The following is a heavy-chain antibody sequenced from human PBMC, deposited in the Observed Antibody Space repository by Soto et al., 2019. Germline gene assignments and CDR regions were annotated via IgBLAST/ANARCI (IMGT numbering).Heavy chain of an antibody. V-gene: IGHV4-31*03. D-gene: IGHD3-16*02. CDR3: ARGRLHLGELSSNWFDP. CDR2: IYYSGST. J-gene: IGHJ5*02. CDR1: GGSISSGGYY. Sequence: SETLSLTCTVSGGSISSGGYYWSWIRQHPGKGLEWIGYIYYSGSTYYNPSLKSRVTISVDTSKNQFSLKLSSVTAADTAVYYCARGRLHLGELSSNWFDPWGQGTLVTVS.